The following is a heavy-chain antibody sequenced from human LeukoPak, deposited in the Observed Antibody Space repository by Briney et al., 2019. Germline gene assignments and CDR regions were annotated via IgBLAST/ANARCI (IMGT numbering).Heavy chain of an antibody. Sequence: GGSLRLSCAASGFTFSNFAMTWVRQAPGKGLEWVSSISGSDSSTNYADSVQGRFTISRDNSKNMLYLQMNTLGAEDTAVYYCARSYGSASYFFVYWGQGTLVTVSS. V-gene: IGHV3-23*01. CDR3: ARSYGSASYFFVY. J-gene: IGHJ4*02. CDR1: GFTFSNFA. CDR2: ISGSDSST. D-gene: IGHD6-19*01.